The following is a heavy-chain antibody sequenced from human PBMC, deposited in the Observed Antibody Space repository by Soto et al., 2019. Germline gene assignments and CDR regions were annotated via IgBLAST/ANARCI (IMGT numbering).Heavy chain of an antibody. CDR3: ARPEYGSGSYVVY. D-gene: IGHD3-10*01. CDR1: GGSISSSSYY. CDR2: IYYSGST. Sequence: PSETLSLTCTVSGGSISSSSYYWGWIRQPPGKGLEWIGSIYYSGSTYYNPSLKSRVTISVDTSKNQFSLKLSSVTAADTAVYYGARPEYGSGSYVVYWGQGNLVTVSS. V-gene: IGHV4-39*01. J-gene: IGHJ4*02.